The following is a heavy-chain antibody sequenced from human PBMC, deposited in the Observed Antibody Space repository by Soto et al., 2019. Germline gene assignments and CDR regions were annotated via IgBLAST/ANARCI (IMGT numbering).Heavy chain of an antibody. Sequence: GGALRLSWAGSGFTFSDCFITLFRQAPGKGLEWISYINNDATYRKYADSVKGRFTVSGDNAKNSVFLQMNSLRPEDTALYYCGKGDPIFGVVDDWGPGTLVTVST. V-gene: IGHV3-11*06. CDR2: INNDATYR. D-gene: IGHD3-3*01. CDR3: GKGDPIFGVVDD. J-gene: IGHJ4*02. CDR1: GFTFSDCF.